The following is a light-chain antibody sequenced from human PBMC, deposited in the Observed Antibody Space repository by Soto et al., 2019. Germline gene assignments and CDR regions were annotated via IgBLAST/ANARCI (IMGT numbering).Light chain of an antibody. CDR1: QSVATN. CDR3: QQFGTSPKT. CDR2: GAS. Sequence: EIVMTQSAATLSVSPGERATLSFRASQSVATNLAWYQQKPGQPPRLLIYGASTRATGIPDRFSGSGSGTDFTLTISRLEPEDFAVYYCQQFGTSPKTFGQGTKVDI. V-gene: IGKV3-20*01. J-gene: IGKJ1*01.